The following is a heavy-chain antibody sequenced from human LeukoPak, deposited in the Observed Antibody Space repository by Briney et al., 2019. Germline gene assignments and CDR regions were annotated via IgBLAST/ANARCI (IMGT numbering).Heavy chain of an antibody. Sequence: SETLSLTCIVSAGSISSSSYYCDWLRQPPVRGLEWIGRIYYTGSTYYNPSLKSRVTISVDTSKTQFSLNLISVTAADTAVYYCARHPQYWGQGTLVTVSS. J-gene: IGHJ4*02. CDR2: IYYTGST. CDR1: AGSISSSSYY. CDR3: ARHPQY. V-gene: IGHV4-39*01.